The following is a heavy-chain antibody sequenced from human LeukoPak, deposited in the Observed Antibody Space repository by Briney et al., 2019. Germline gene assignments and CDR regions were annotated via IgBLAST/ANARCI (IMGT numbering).Heavy chain of an antibody. V-gene: IGHV4-38-2*02. D-gene: IGHD3-10*01. CDR2: IYHSGST. CDR3: ARGSSGSGSYSILDY. J-gene: IGHJ4*02. Sequence: SETLSLTCTVSGYSISSGYYWGWIRQPPGKGLEWIGSIYHSGSTYCNPSLKSRVTISVDTSKNQFSLKLSSVTAADTAVYYCARGSSGSGSYSILDYWGQGTLVTVSS. CDR1: GYSISSGYY.